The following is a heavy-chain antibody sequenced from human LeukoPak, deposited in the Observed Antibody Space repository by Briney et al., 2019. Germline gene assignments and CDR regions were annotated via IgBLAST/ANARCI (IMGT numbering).Heavy chain of an antibody. CDR3: ASRSSSWYGPYGMDV. CDR1: GYTFTSYG. V-gene: IGHV1-18*01. CDR2: ISAYNGNT. Sequence: ASVKVSCKASGYTFTSYGISRVRQAPGQGLEWMGWISAYNGNTNYAQKLQGRVTMTTDTSTSTAYMELRSLRSDDTAVYYCASRSSSWYGPYGMDVWGQGTTVTVSS. D-gene: IGHD6-13*01. J-gene: IGHJ6*02.